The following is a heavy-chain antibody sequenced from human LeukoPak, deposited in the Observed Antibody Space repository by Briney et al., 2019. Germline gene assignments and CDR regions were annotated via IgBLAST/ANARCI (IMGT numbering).Heavy chain of an antibody. CDR2: INPNTGVT. J-gene: IGHJ6*02. CDR1: GYTFTGYY. V-gene: IGHV1-2*02. D-gene: IGHD4-17*01. Sequence: GASVKVSCKASGYTFTGYYMHWVRQAPGQGLEWMGWINPNTGVTNYAQKFQGRVTLTSDTSIITAYMELTRLRSDDTAVYYCARDRTTVTTGYYGMDVWGQGTTVTVSS. CDR3: ARDRTTVTTGYYGMDV.